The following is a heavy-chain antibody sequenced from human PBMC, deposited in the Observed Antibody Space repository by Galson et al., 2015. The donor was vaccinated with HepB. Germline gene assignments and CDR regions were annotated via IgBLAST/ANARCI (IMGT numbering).Heavy chain of an antibody. CDR2: SRSKAKGYTT. J-gene: IGHJ4*02. Sequence: SLRLSCAASGFTFSDHYMDWVRQAPGKGLEWVGRSRSKAKGYTTEYAASVKGRFTISRDDSKDSVFLQVNSLKIEDTAVYYCGRAGIRDSSGYLTFDYLGQGTLVTVSS. D-gene: IGHD3-22*01. V-gene: IGHV3-72*01. CDR1: GFTFSDHY. CDR3: GRAGIRDSSGYLTFDY.